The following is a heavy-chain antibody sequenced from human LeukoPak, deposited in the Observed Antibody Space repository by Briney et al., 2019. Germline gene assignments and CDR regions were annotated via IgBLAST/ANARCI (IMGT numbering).Heavy chain of an antibody. D-gene: IGHD2-2*02. CDR2: ISSSSSYI. J-gene: IGHJ3*02. Sequence: PGGSLRLSCAASGFTFSSYSMNWVRQAPGKGLEWVSSISSSSSYIYYADSVKGRFTISRDNAKNSLYLQMNSLRAEDTAVYYCARDDFQVVPAAIPSRLNAFDIWGQGTMVTVSS. CDR1: GFTFSSYS. CDR3: ARDDFQVVPAAIPSRLNAFDI. V-gene: IGHV3-21*01.